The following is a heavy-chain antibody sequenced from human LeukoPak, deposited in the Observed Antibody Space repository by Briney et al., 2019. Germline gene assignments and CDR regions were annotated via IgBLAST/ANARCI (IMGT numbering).Heavy chain of an antibody. CDR1: GLTLSGYW. V-gene: IGHV3-74*01. CDR3: ARARGNTYGYFEY. D-gene: IGHD5-18*01. Sequence: PGGSLRLSCAASGLTLSGYWMHWVRQAPGKRLVWVSRNGDASSTSYADSVKGRFTISRDNAKSTLYLQMNSLRVEDTAVYYCARARGNTYGYFEYWGQGTLVTVSS. J-gene: IGHJ4*02. CDR2: NGDASST.